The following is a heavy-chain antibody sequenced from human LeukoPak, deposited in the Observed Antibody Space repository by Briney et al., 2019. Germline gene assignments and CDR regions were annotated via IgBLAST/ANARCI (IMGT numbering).Heavy chain of an antibody. CDR2: IYDTGST. CDR3: ARDSADYVAFDI. D-gene: IGHD4/OR15-4a*01. CDR1: GVSISSYY. Sequence: SETLSLTCTVSGVSISSYYWSWIRQPPGKGLERIGYIYDTGSTNYNSSLKSRVTISVDTSKNQFSLNLSSVTAADTAVYYCARDSADYVAFDIWGQGSMVTVSS. J-gene: IGHJ3*02. V-gene: IGHV4-59*01.